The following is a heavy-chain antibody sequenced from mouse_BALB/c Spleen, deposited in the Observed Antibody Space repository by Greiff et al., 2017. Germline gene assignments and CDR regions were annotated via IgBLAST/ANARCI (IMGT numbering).Heavy chain of an antibody. CDR2: ISYSGST. J-gene: IGHJ4*01. CDR3: ARFPIYDGYHYAMDY. Sequence: DVKLQESGPSLVKPSQTLSLTCSVTGDSITSCYWNWIRKFPGNKLEYMGYISYSGSTYYNPSLKSRISITRDTSKNQYSLQLNSMTTEDTATYYCARFPIYDGYHYAMDYWGQGTSVTVSS. D-gene: IGHD2-3*01. V-gene: IGHV3-8*02. CDR1: GDSITSCY.